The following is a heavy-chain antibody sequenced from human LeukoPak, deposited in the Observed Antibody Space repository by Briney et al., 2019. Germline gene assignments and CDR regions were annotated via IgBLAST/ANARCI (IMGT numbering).Heavy chain of an antibody. Sequence: SETLSLTCTVSGGSISSGDYYWSWIRQPPGKGLEWIGYIYYSGSTYYNPSLKSRVTISVDTSKNQFSLKLSSVTAADTAVYYCARARELLLHATWFDPWGQGTLVTVSS. J-gene: IGHJ5*02. D-gene: IGHD3-10*01. CDR3: ARARELLLHATWFDP. CDR2: IYYSGST. V-gene: IGHV4-30-4*01. CDR1: GGSISSGDYY.